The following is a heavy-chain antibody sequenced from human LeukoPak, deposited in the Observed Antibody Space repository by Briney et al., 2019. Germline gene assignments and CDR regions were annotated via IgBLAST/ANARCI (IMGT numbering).Heavy chain of an antibody. CDR2: ISAYNGNT. CDR1: GYTFTNYG. CDR3: ARVEGYTSSWYYFDY. D-gene: IGHD6-13*01. Sequence: GSVKVSCKASGYTFTNYGISWVRQAPGQGLEWMGWISAYNGNTNYEQKFQGRVTLTTDTSTSTAYMDLRSLGSDDTAVYYCARVEGYTSSWYYFDYWGGGTLVTVSS. J-gene: IGHJ4*02. V-gene: IGHV1-18*01.